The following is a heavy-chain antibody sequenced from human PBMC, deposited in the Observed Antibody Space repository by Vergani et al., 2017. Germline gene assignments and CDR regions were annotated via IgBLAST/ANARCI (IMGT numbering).Heavy chain of an antibody. CDR2: VDPEDGET. Sequence: EVQLVQSGAEVMKPGATMKISCKVSGYTFTDHYMHWVKQAPGKGLAWMGLVDPEDGETIYAEKFKGRVTIAADTSTDTAHLELSSLRSEDTAVYYCATPQTVTTGGMEVWGQGTTVIVSS. J-gene: IGHJ6*02. CDR1: GYTFTDHY. D-gene: IGHD4-17*01. CDR3: ATPQTVTTGGMEV. V-gene: IGHV1-69-2*01.